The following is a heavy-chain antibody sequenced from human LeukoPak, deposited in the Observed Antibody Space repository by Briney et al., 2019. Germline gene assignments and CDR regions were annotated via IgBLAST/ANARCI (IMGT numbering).Heavy chain of an antibody. J-gene: IGHJ6*02. D-gene: IGHD2-15*01. Sequence: ASVKVSCKASGYTFTSYYMHWVRQAPGQGLEWMGIINPSGGSTSYAQKFQGRVTMTRDTSTSTVYMELSSLRSEDTVVYYCARDIVVVVAAAYYYYYGMDVWGQGTTVTVSS. V-gene: IGHV1-46*01. CDR3: ARDIVVVVAAAYYYYYGMDV. CDR1: GYTFTSYY. CDR2: INPSGGST.